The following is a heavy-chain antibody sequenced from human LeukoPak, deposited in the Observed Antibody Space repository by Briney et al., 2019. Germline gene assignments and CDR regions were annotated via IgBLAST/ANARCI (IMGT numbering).Heavy chain of an antibody. CDR3: ANPGRKYYDFWSGYYLFDY. J-gene: IGHJ4*02. V-gene: IGHV3-23*01. CDR1: GFTFSSYA. CDR2: ISGSGGST. D-gene: IGHD3-3*01. Sequence: GGSLRLSCAASGFTFSSYAMSWVRQAPGKGLEWVSAISGSGGSTYYADSVKGRFTISRDNSKNTLYLQMNSLRAEDTAVYYCANPGRKYYDFWSGYYLFDYWGQGTLVTVSS.